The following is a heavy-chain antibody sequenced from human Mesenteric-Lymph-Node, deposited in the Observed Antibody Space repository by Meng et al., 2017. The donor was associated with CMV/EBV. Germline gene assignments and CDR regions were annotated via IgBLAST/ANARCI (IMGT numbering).Heavy chain of an antibody. J-gene: IGHJ5*02. V-gene: IGHV3-53*01. D-gene: IGHD3-3*01. Sequence: LSLTCAASGFTVSSNYMSWVRQAPGKGLEWVSVIYSGGSTYYADSVKGRFTISRDNSKNTLYLQMNSLRAEDTAVYYCARYKTSTIFGVVIPLGWFDPWGQGTLVTSPQ. CDR3: ARYKTSTIFGVVIPLGWFDP. CDR2: IYSGGST. CDR1: GFTVSSNY.